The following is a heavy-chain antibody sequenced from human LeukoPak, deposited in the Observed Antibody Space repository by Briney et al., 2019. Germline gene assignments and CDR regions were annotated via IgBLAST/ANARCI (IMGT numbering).Heavy chain of an antibody. CDR1: GYTFTGYY. Sequence: ASVKVSCKASGYTFTGYYMHWVRQAPGQGLEWMGWINPNTGGTNYAQKFQGRVTMTRDTSISTVYMELSRLRSDDTAVYYCAREGGPARNWFGPWGQGTLVTVSS. CDR3: AREGGPARNWFGP. D-gene: IGHD2-15*01. J-gene: IGHJ5*02. V-gene: IGHV1-2*02. CDR2: INPNTGGT.